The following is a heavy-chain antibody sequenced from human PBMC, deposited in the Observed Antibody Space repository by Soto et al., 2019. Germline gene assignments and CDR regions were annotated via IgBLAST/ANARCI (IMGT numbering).Heavy chain of an antibody. CDR3: ARVGIAVAGTASTPEHDY. V-gene: IGHV4-31*03. CDR1: GGSIRSGGYY. CDR2: IYYRGST. D-gene: IGHD6-19*01. J-gene: IGHJ4*02. Sequence: QVQLQESGPGLVKPSQTLSLTCTVSGGSIRSGGYYCIWIRQHPGKGLEWIGYIYYRGSTYYNPSLKVRVTISVDTSQRQFALKLSSVTAAATAVYYCARVGIAVAGTASTPEHDYWGQGTLVTVSS.